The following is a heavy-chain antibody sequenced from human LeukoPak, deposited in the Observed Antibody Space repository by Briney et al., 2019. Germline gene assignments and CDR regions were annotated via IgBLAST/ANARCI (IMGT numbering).Heavy chain of an antibody. D-gene: IGHD3-3*01. V-gene: IGHV3-7*01. CDR2: INEDESEK. CDR3: AKNPKAVTISGVSSQGY. J-gene: IGHJ4*02. Sequence: GGSLRLSCAASGFTFSSYWMSWVRQAPGKGLEWVANINEDESEKYYVDSVKGRFTISRDSAKNSLYLQMNSLRAEDTAVYYCAKNPKAVTISGVSSQGYWGQGTLVTVSS. CDR1: GFTFSSYW.